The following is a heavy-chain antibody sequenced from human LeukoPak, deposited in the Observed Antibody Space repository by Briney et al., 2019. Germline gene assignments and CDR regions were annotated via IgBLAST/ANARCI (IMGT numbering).Heavy chain of an antibody. D-gene: IGHD1-7*01. CDR3: ARCDGWSGTSLDC. CDR1: GGSISSGSYY. V-gene: IGHV4-61*02. Sequence: SQTLSLTCTVSGGSISSGSYYWSWIRQPAGKGLEWIGRIYTSGSTNYNPSLKSRVTISVDTSKNQFSLKLSSVTAADTAVYYCARCDGWSGTSLDCWGQGTLVTVSS. CDR2: IYTSGST. J-gene: IGHJ4*02.